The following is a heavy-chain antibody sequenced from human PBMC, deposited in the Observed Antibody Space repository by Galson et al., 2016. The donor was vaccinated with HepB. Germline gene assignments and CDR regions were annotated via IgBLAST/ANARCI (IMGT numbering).Heavy chain of an antibody. CDR1: GYTFTDHY. CDR3: ARLDGYCATNKCYVFDY. Sequence: SVKVSCKASGYTFTDHYMHWVRQAPGQGFEWMGWIKPNNGDTNYAQRFQGRVTLTRDMSISTVHMELTRLRSDDTAVYYCARLDGYCATNKCYVFDYWGQGALVTVSS. J-gene: IGHJ4*02. D-gene: IGHD2-2*03. V-gene: IGHV1-2*02. CDR2: IKPNNGDT.